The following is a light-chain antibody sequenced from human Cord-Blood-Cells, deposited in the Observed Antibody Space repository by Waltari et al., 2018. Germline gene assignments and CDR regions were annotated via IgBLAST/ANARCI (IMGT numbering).Light chain of an antibody. V-gene: IGLV2-14*01. CDR1: SSDVGGYNY. J-gene: IGLJ3*02. Sequence: QSALTQPASAPGPPGQSITISCTGTSSDVGGYNYVSWYQQHPGKAPKLMIYDVSNRPSGVSNRFSGSKSGNTASLTISGLQAEDEADYYCSSYTSSSTWVFGGGTKLTVL. CDR3: SSYTSSSTWV. CDR2: DVS.